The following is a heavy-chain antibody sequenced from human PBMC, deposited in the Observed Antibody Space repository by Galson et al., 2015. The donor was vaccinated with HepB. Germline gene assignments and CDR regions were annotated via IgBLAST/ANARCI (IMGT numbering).Heavy chain of an antibody. Sequence: SLRLSCAASGFTFSSFAMHWVRQLPGKGLKHVSGISYNGDNTYYADSVKGRFTISRDNSKNTLYLQLTSLRTEDTAIYFCVKDPKLHLWGFDYWGQGALVSVSS. J-gene: IGHJ4*02. CDR3: VKDPKLHLWGFDY. CDR2: ISYNGDNT. D-gene: IGHD3-16*01. CDR1: GFTFSSFA. V-gene: IGHV3-64D*06.